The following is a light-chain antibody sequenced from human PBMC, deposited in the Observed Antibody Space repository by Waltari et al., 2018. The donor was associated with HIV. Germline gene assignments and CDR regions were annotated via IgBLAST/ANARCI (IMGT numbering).Light chain of an antibody. V-gene: IGKV3-15*01. CDR3: QQSSNWPLT. CDR2: GTS. Sequence: EIVMTQSPATLSVSPGESATLSCRASQGINGHLAWYQKKPGRSPRLLIYGTSTRATGIPARFSGSGSGADFTLTISSLQSEDFAVYYCQQSSNWPLTLGPGTKVEVK. J-gene: IGKJ3*01. CDR1: QGINGH.